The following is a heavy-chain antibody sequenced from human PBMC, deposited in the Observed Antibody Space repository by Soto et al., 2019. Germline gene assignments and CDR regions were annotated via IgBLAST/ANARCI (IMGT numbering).Heavy chain of an antibody. CDR3: ARDPPRGVVPAAARLDGYYYYGMDV. V-gene: IGHV1-69*01. Sequence: QVQLVQSGAEVKKPGSSVKVSCKASGGTFSSYAISWVRQAPGQGLEWMGGIIPIFGTANYAQKFQGRVTITADESTSTAYMELSSLRSEDTAVYYCARDPPRGVVPAAARLDGYYYYGMDVWGQGTTVTVSS. CDR1: GGTFSSYA. J-gene: IGHJ6*02. CDR2: IIPIFGTA. D-gene: IGHD2-2*01.